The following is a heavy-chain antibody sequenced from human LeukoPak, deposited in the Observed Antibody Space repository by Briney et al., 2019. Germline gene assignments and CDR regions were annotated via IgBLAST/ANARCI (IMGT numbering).Heavy chain of an antibody. V-gene: IGHV4-30-4*07. J-gene: IGHJ5*02. CDR2: IYYSGSA. Sequence: SETLSLTSAVSGGSISSGVYSGTWLRQPPGKGLGLIGYIYYSGSAYYNPSLKSRFTISVDTSKNQFSLKVISVPAADTAVYYCASDVIAAAGSFDPWRQGTQVTVSS. CDR1: GGSISSGVYS. D-gene: IGHD6-13*01. CDR3: ASDVIAAAGSFDP.